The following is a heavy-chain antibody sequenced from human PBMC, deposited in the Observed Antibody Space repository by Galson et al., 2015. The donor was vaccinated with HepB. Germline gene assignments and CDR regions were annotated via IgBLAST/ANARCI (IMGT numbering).Heavy chain of an antibody. CDR2: IKSKTDGGTT. CDR3: TTTYYDFWSGYYYYFDY. Sequence: SLRLSCAASGFTFSNAWMSWVRQAPGKGLEWVGRIKSKTDGGTTDYAAPVKGRFTISRDDSKNTLYLQMNSLKTEDTAVYYCTTTYYDFWSGYYYYFDYWGQGTLVTVSS. V-gene: IGHV3-15*01. J-gene: IGHJ4*02. D-gene: IGHD3-3*01. CDR1: GFTFSNAW.